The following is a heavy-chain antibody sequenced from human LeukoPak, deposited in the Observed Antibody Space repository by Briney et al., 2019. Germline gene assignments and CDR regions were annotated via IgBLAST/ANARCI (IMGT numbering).Heavy chain of an antibody. CDR3: ASTPGTTHYYYYYMDV. CDR1: GYTFTSYY. Sequence: SVTVSCKAPGYTFTSYYMHWVRQAPGQGREWMGGIIPIFGTANYAQKFQGRVTITADKSTSTAYMELSSLRSDDTAVYYCASTPGTTHYYYYYMDVWGKGTTVTVSS. J-gene: IGHJ6*03. D-gene: IGHD1-1*01. CDR2: IIPIFGTA. V-gene: IGHV1-69*06.